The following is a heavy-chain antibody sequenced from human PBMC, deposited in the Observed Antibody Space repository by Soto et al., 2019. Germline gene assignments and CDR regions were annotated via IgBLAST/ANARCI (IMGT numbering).Heavy chain of an antibody. V-gene: IGHV4-39*01. D-gene: IGHD3-22*01. CDR3: VRLGYYYDRSGPYYFDS. CDR2: VYHGGNT. J-gene: IGHJ4*02. Sequence: SETRSLTCTVSGDSISGSNTRYYWGWIRQTPAKGLEWIGSVYHGGNTYYNPSLESRVTISVDTSKNQLSLRLTSVTAADTVLFYCVRLGYYYDRSGPYYFDSWGQGTPVTVSS. CDR1: GDSISGSNTRYY.